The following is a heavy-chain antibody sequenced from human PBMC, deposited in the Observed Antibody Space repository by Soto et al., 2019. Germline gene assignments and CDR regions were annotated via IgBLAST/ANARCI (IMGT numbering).Heavy chain of an antibody. D-gene: IGHD1-26*01. V-gene: IGHV1-69*01. CDR3: ARAIVPELYCYYGMDV. CDR2: IIPFFGTP. Sequence: QVQLVQSGAEVKKPGSSVKVSCKASGGTFSSYVVSWVRQAPGQGLEWMGGIIPFFGTPNYAQGFRGRDTISADESTSTVYMELSSLTSEDTAVYYCARAIVPELYCYYGMDVWGRGPTVTVSS. CDR1: GGTFSSYV. J-gene: IGHJ6*02.